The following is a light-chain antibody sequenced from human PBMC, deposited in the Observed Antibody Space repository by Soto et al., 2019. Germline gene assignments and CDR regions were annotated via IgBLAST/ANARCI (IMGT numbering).Light chain of an antibody. V-gene: IGKV1-9*01. Sequence: DLQLTQSPSFLSASVGDRVTITCRARQGISSYLAWYQQTPGKAPKLLIYAASTLHTGVPSRFSGRGSGTEFTLTISSLQPEDFATYYCQQLNSYPHFTFGQGTRLEIK. J-gene: IGKJ5*01. CDR1: QGISSY. CDR2: AAS. CDR3: QQLNSYPHFT.